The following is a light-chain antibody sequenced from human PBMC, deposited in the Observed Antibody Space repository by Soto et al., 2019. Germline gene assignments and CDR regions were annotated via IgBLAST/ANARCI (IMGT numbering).Light chain of an antibody. V-gene: IGKV1-5*03. J-gene: IGKJ1*01. Sequence: DIQMTQSPFTLSASVGDRVTITCRASQSISSWLAWYQQKPGKAPKLLIYKASSLESGVPSRFSGSGSGTEFTLTISSLQPDDFATYYCQQFHSFSPTF. CDR3: QQFHSFSPT. CDR2: KAS. CDR1: QSISSW.